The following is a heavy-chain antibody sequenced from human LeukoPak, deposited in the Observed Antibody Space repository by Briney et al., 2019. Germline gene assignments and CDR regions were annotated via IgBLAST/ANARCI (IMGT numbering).Heavy chain of an antibody. CDR3: ARDLTGANAFDI. CDR1: GYTFTGYY. J-gene: IGHJ3*02. V-gene: IGHV1-2*02. D-gene: IGHD7-27*01. Sequence: ASVKVSCKASGYTFTGYYMDWVRQAPGRGLEWMGWINPNSGGTNYAQKFQGRVTMTRDTSSNTAYMELSRLRSDDTAAYYCARDLTGANAFDIWGQGTLVTVSS. CDR2: INPNSGGT.